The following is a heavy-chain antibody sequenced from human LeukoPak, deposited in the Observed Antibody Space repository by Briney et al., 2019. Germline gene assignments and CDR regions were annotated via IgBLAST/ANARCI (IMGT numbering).Heavy chain of an antibody. J-gene: IGHJ4*02. V-gene: IGHV3-20*04. CDR1: GFAFDEHG. Sequence: PGGALRLSCTASGFAFDEHGMSWVRQVPGKGLEWVSGINWSGGSTGYADPLRGRFTISRDNAKNSLYLQMDSLRAEDTALYYCARAPITSPFYFDYWGQGTLVTVSS. D-gene: IGHD2-2*01. CDR2: INWSGGST. CDR3: ARAPITSPFYFDY.